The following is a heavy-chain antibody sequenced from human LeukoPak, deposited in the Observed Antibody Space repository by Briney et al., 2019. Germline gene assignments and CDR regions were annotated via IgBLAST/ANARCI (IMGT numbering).Heavy chain of an antibody. CDR3: ARWGGSGTFWDGFDI. Sequence: GGSLRLSCAASGFTFSNYAMSWVRQAPGKGLEWVSGISGSGGSTYHADSVKGRFTVSRDNSKNTLYLQINSLRVEDTAVYYCARWGGSGTFWDGFDIWGQGTMVTVSS. J-gene: IGHJ3*02. V-gene: IGHV3-23*01. CDR1: GFTFSNYA. D-gene: IGHD3-10*01. CDR2: ISGSGGST.